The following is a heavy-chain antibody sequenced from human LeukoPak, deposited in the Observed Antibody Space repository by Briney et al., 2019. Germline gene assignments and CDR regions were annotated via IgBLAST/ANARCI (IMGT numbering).Heavy chain of an antibody. Sequence: GSPVKVSCKASGYTFTSYYMHWVRQAPGQGLEWMGWMNPNSGNTGYAQKFQGRVTITRNTSISTAYMELSSLRSEDTAVYYCARGNSIAAAGHDAFDIWGQETMVTVSS. CDR3: ARGNSIAAAGHDAFDI. V-gene: IGHV1-8*03. CDR1: GYTFTSYY. CDR2: MNPNSGNT. J-gene: IGHJ3*02. D-gene: IGHD6-13*01.